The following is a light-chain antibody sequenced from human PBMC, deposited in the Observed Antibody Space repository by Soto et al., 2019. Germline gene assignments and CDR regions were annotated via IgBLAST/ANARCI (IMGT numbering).Light chain of an antibody. Sequence: QSVLTQPAAVSGSPGQSITISCTGTSRDVGGYIYVSWYQHFPGKAPKLMIYEVSNRPSGVSNRFSGSKSGNTASLTISGLQAEDEADYYCISYTSSSTVEFGGGTKVTVL. CDR3: ISYTSSSTVE. CDR1: SRDVGGYIY. V-gene: IGLV2-14*01. J-gene: IGLJ2*01. CDR2: EVS.